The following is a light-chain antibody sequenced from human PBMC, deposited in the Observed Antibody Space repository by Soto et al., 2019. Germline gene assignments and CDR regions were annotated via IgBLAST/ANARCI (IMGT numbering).Light chain of an antibody. Sequence: DIQMTQSPSSLSASVGDRVTITCRASQSISSDLNWYQQKPGKAPKLLIYAASSLQSGVPSRFSGSGSGTDFTLTISSLQPDDFATYYCQQSYSTPRFGQGTRLEIK. V-gene: IGKV1-39*01. CDR2: AAS. CDR3: QQSYSTPR. J-gene: IGKJ5*01. CDR1: QSISSD.